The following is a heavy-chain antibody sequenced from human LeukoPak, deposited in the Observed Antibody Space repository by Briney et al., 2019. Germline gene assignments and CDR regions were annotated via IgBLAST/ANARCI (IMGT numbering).Heavy chain of an antibody. V-gene: IGHV3-72*01. D-gene: IGHD3-22*01. J-gene: IGHJ4*02. CDR2: IRNKSTGYTT. CDR1: GLTFSDYY. Sequence: GGSLRLSCAASGLTFSDYYMDWVRQAPRKGLEWVGRIRNKSTGYTTEYAASVRGGFTISGDASKNSLYLQMGSLKIEDTAIYYCARTTSGSADSWGQGVLVTVSS. CDR3: ARTTSGSADS.